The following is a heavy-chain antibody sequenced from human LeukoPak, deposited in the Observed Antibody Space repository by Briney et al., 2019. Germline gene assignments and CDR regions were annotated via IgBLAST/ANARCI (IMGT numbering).Heavy chain of an antibody. CDR3: ARLGVGYCSGGSCPDFDY. CDR2: IRYDGSNK. J-gene: IGHJ4*02. D-gene: IGHD2-15*01. CDR1: GFTFSSYG. Sequence: PGGSLRLSCAASGFTFSSYGMHWVRQAPGKGLEWVAYIRYDGSNKYYADSVKGRFTISRDNAKNSLYLQMNSLRAEDTAVYYCARLGVGYCSGGSCPDFDYWGQGTLVTVSS. V-gene: IGHV3-30*02.